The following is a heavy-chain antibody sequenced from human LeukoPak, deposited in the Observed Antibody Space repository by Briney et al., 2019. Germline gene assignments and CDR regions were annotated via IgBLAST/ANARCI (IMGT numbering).Heavy chain of an antibody. V-gene: IGHV1-18*01. J-gene: IGHJ6*03. Sequence: ASVKVSRKASGYTFTSYGISWVRQAPGQGLEWMGWISAYNGNTNYAQKLQGRVTMTTDTSTSTAYMELRSLRSDDTAVYYCARRGSSDYYYYMDVWGKGTTVTISS. CDR1: GYTFTSYG. CDR3: ARRGSSDYYYYMDV. CDR2: ISAYNGNT. D-gene: IGHD3-10*01.